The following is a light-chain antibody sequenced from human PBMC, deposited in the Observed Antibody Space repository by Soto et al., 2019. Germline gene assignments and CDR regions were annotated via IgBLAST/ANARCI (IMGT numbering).Light chain of an antibody. CDR3: QQYGSSWYT. CDR1: HSVSSFY. J-gene: IGKJ2*01. V-gene: IGKV3-20*01. Sequence: EIVLTQSPATLSLSPGERATLSCRASHSVSSFYLAWYQQKPGQAPRLLISGAANRATGIPDRFSGSGSGTDCTLTISRLEPEDFAVYYCQQYGSSWYTFGQGTKLEIK. CDR2: GAA.